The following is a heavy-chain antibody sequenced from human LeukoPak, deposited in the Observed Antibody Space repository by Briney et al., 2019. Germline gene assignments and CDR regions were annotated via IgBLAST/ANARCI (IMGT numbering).Heavy chain of an antibody. J-gene: IGHJ4*02. V-gene: IGHV1-69*13. CDR3: ATTGDYFYFDY. CDR1: GYTFTSYA. D-gene: IGHD2/OR15-2a*01. CDR2: IIPIFGTA. Sequence: SVKVSCKASGYTFTSYAISWVRQAPGQGLEWMGGIIPIFGTANYAQKFQGRVTITADESTSTAYMELSSLRSEDTAVYYCATTGDYFYFDYWGQGTLVTVSS.